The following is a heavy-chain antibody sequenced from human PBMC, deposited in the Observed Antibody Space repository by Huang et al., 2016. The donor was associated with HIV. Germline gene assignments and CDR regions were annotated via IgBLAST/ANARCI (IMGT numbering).Heavy chain of an antibody. CDR2: FAPEHGET. Sequence: QAQLVQSGAEVKKPGASVKVSCKVSGYTLTELSIHWVRQAPGKGLEWMGGFAPEHGETIYATNCRGRVTMTEDTSTDTAYMELHSLRPEDAAVYYCAAGYDTYYDIWGQGTMVIASS. CDR1: GYTLTELS. D-gene: IGHD2-21*01. CDR3: AAGYDTYYDI. V-gene: IGHV1-24*01. J-gene: IGHJ3*02.